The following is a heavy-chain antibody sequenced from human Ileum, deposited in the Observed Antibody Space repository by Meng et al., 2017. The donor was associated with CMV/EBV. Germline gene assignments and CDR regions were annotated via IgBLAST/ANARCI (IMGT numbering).Heavy chain of an antibody. CDR3: VRGTQDLDASSYFSFYFDH. CDR2: LSFDGNNK. D-gene: IGHD3-22*01. CDR1: GFTFSTYA. J-gene: IGHJ4*02. V-gene: IGHV3-30-3*01. Sequence: GESLKISCSVSGFTFSTYAMHCVRQAPGKGLEWVAVLSFDGNNKYYADSVKGRFTISRDNSKKTLYLQMNSLRADDTAVYYCVRGTQDLDASSYFSFYFDHWGQGTLVTVSS.